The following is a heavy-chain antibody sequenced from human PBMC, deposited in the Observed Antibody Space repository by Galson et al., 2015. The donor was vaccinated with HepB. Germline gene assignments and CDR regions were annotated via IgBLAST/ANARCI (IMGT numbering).Heavy chain of an antibody. J-gene: IGHJ5*02. Sequence: SVKVSCKASGYTFTSYAMNWVRQAPGQGLEWMGWINTNTGNPTYAQGFTGRFVFSLDTSVSTAYLRISSLKAEDTAVYYCARVIRDHLLVTKFDPWGQGTLVTVSS. CDR1: GYTFTSYA. CDR3: ARVIRDHLLVTKFDP. V-gene: IGHV7-4-1*02. D-gene: IGHD4-23*01. CDR2: INTNTGNP.